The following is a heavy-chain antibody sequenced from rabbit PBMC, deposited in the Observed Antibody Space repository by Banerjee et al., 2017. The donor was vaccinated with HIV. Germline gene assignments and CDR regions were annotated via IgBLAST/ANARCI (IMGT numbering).Heavy chain of an antibody. CDR2: IYAGSSGIT. CDR1: GFSFSSSYY. V-gene: IGHV1S45*01. CDR3: ARDLAGVIGWNFNL. J-gene: IGHJ4*01. D-gene: IGHD4-1*01. Sequence: QEQLEESGGDLVKPEGSLTLTCTASGFSFSSSYYMCWVRQAPGKGLEWIACIYAGSSGITDYASWAKGRFTISKTSSTTVTLQMTSLTAADTATYLCARDLAGVIGWNFNLWGPGSLVTVS.